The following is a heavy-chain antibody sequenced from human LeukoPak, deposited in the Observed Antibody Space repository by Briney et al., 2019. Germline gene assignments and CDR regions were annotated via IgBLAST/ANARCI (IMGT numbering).Heavy chain of an antibody. D-gene: IGHD3-22*01. CDR3: ARTLGWGDSSGYSVYYFDY. CDR2: IYPGDSDT. Sequence: GESLKISCKASGYSFTSYWIGWVRQMPGKGLEWMGIIYPGDSDTRYSPSFQGQVTISADKSISTAYLQWSSLKASDTAMYYCARTLGWGDSSGYSVYYFDYWGQGTLVTVSS. CDR1: GYSFTSYW. V-gene: IGHV5-51*01. J-gene: IGHJ4*02.